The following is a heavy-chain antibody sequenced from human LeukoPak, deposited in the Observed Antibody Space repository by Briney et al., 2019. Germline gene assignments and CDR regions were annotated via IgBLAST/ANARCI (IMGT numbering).Heavy chain of an antibody. CDR1: GGSISSGGYS. CDR3: ARTSSGAFDI. V-gene: IGHV4-30-2*01. J-gene: IGHJ3*02. Sequence: SETLSLTCAVSGGSISSGGYSWSWIRQPPGKGLEWIGYIYHSGSTYYNPSLKSRVTISVDRSKNQFSLKLSSVTAADTAVYYCARTSSGAFDIWGQGTMVTVFS. CDR2: IYHSGST. D-gene: IGHD3-10*01.